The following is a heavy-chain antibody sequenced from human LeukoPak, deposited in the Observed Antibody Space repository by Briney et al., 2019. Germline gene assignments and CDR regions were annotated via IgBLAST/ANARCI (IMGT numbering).Heavy chain of an antibody. CDR3: ARGGVFTVAAPY. Sequence: GASVKVSCKASGYTFTGYYMHWVRQAPGQGLEWMGWMNPNSGNTGYAQKFQGRVTITRNTSISTAYMELSSLRSEDTAVYYCARGGVFTVAAPYWGQGTLVTVSS. CDR1: GYTFTGYY. D-gene: IGHD6-19*01. CDR2: MNPNSGNT. V-gene: IGHV1-8*03. J-gene: IGHJ4*02.